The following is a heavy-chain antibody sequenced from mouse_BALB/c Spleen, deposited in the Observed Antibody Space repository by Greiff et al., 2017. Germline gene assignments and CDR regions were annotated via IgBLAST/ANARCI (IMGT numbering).Heavy chain of an antibody. CDR3: ARYNNSGPLDY. CDR2: IYPYNGGT. Sequence: VQLQQSGPELVKPGASVKISCKASGYTFTDYNMHWVKQSHGKSLEWIGYIYPYNGGTGYNQKFKSKATLTVDNSSSTAYMELRSLTSEDSAVYYCARYNNSGPLDYWGEGTTLTVSS. J-gene: IGHJ2*01. CDR1: GYTFTDYN. D-gene: IGHD1-3*01. V-gene: IGHV1S29*02.